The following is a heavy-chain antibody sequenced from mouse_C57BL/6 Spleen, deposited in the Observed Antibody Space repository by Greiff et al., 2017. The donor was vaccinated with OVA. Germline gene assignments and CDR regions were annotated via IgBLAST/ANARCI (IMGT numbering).Heavy chain of an antibody. Sequence: VQLQQSGAELARPGASVKLSCKASGYTFTSYGISWVKQRTGQGLEWIGEIYPRSGNTYYNEKFKGKATLTADKSSSTAYMELRSLTSEDAAVYFCARRGELGNDDYFDYWGQGTTLTVSS. J-gene: IGHJ2*01. D-gene: IGHD2-2*01. CDR3: ARRGELGNDDYFDY. CDR2: IYPRSGNT. CDR1: GYTFTSYG. V-gene: IGHV1-81*01.